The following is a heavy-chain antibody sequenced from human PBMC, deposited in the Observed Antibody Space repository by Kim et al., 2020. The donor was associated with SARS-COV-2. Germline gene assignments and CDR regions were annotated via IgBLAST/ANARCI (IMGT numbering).Heavy chain of an antibody. Sequence: NYTPSLKSRVTISVDPSKNPFSLKLSSVTAADTAVYYCARAAAGTCWFDPWGQGTLVTVSS. J-gene: IGHJ5*02. CDR3: ARAAAGTCWFDP. V-gene: IGHV4-59*01. D-gene: IGHD6-13*01.